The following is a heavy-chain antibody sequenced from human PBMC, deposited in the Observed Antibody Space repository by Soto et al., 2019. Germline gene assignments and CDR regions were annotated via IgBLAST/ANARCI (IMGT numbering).Heavy chain of an antibody. CDR3: TRDSHSSSWSPYYYYGMDV. D-gene: IGHD6-13*01. CDR2: IGSKGETYAT. CDR1: GFTFGSSA. V-gene: IGHV3-73*01. J-gene: IGHJ6*02. Sequence: PGGSLRLSCAASGFTFGSSALQWVRQASGKGLEWLGRIGSKGETYATEYAASVKGRFTISRDDSKSIAYLQMNSLKTEDTAVYYCTRDSHSSSWSPYYYYGMDVWGQGTTVTVSS.